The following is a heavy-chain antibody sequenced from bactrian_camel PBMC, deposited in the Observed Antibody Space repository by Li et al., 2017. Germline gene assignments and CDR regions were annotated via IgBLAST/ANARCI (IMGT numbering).Heavy chain of an antibody. CDR3: AAIGFRRSCSWFRGDYSY. D-gene: IGHD6*01. CDR1: GYGASFRY. V-gene: IGHV3S53*01. Sequence: HVQLVESGGGSVPAGGSLRLSCVVSGYGASFRYMGWFRQAPEMEREAVAFIDSIHRATYSDSVKGRFTISRDNAKMTLSLQMNSLKPEDTAMYYCAAIGFRRSCSWFRGDYSYWGQGTQVTVS. J-gene: IGHJ6*01. CDR2: IDSIHRA.